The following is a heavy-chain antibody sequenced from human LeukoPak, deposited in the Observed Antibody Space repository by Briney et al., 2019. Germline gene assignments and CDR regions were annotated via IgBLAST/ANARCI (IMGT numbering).Heavy chain of an antibody. J-gene: IGHJ4*02. CDR1: GFIVSSNY. V-gene: IGHV3-23*01. Sequence: GGSLRLSCAASGFIVSSNYMNWVRQAPGKGLEWVSAISGRGDSTYYADSVKGRFTISRDYSKNTLYLQMNSLRAEDTAVYYCAKDGSSSSTYYFYFDYWGQGTLVTVSS. D-gene: IGHD3-22*01. CDR3: AKDGSSSSTYYFYFDY. CDR2: ISGRGDST.